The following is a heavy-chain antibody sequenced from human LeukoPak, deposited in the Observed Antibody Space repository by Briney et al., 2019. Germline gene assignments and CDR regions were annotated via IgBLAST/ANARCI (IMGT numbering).Heavy chain of an antibody. J-gene: IGHJ4*02. Sequence: GGSLRLSCEPSGFPFSSYWMLWVRQAPGKGLVWVARISGDGTIKAYADFVRGRFTISRDNTKNILYLQMNSLKVEDTAIYFCSRSQFDYWGQGVLDTVSS. CDR3: SRSQFDY. V-gene: IGHV3-74*03. CDR1: GFPFSSYW. CDR2: ISGDGTIK.